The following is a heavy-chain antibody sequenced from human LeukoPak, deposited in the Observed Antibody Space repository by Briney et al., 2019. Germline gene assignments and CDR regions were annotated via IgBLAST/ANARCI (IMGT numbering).Heavy chain of an antibody. CDR1: GGSISSYY. Sequence: TSETLSLTCTVSGGSISSYYWSWIRQPPGKGLEWIGYIYYSGSTYYNPSLKSRVTISVDTSKDQFSLKLSSVTPADTAVYYCARDLQSGPPVGWGQGTLVTVPS. D-gene: IGHD3-16*01. J-gene: IGHJ4*02. CDR3: ARDLQSGPPVG. CDR2: IYYSGST. V-gene: IGHV4-59*01.